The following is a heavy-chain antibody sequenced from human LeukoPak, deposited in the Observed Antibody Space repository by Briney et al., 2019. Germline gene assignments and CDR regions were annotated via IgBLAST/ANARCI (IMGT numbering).Heavy chain of an antibody. Sequence: GGSLRLSCAASGFTFSSYGMHWVRQAPGRGLEWVAFIRYDGSNKYYADSVKGRFTISRDNSKNTLYLQMNSLRAEDTAVYYCAKDWLDAAAGTWWFDPWGQGTLVTVSS. CDR2: IRYDGSNK. CDR1: GFTFSSYG. D-gene: IGHD6-13*01. CDR3: AKDWLDAAAGTWWFDP. J-gene: IGHJ5*02. V-gene: IGHV3-30*02.